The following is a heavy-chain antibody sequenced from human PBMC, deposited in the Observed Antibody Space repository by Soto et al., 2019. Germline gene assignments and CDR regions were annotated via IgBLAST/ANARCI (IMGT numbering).Heavy chain of an antibody. V-gene: IGHV3-23*01. CDR2: MSGSGAST. J-gene: IGHJ4*02. Sequence: GGSLRLSCAASGFTFSSYAMSWFRQAPVAVMEWVSSMSGSGASTYYADSVKGRFTIPRDNSKNTLYLQMNSLRAEDTAVYYCAKYYYDSSGYYSDYFDYWGQGTLVTVSS. D-gene: IGHD3-22*01. CDR3: AKYYYDSSGYYSDYFDY. CDR1: GFTFSSYA.